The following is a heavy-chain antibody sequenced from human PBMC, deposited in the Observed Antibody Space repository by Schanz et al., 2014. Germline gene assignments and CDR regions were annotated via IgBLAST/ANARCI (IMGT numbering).Heavy chain of an antibody. CDR2: MRNDGYSR. Sequence: QVQLVESGGGVVQPGGSLRLSCVASGITFRNYGMHWVRQAPGKGLEWLTLMRNDGYSRFYTDSIKGRFTISRDDSKSTLYLQMNSLRDEDTAMYYCAKRCSSTSCSHGAFDIWGQGTLVTVSS. CDR3: AKRCSSTSCSHGAFDI. J-gene: IGHJ3*02. D-gene: IGHD2-2*01. V-gene: IGHV3-30*02. CDR1: GITFRNYG.